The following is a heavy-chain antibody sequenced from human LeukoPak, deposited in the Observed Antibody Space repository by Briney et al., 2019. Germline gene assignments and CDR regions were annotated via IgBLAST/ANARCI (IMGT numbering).Heavy chain of an antibody. J-gene: IGHJ4*02. Sequence: PGGSLRLSCAASGFTFSTYPMHWVRQTPGKGLEWVALILYDGSSKYYADSVKGRFTISRDNSKNTLHLQMNSLRTEDTAVYYCARDIGGGDYWGQGTLVTVSS. D-gene: IGHD3-3*01. CDR3: ARDIGGGDY. CDR2: ILYDGSSK. V-gene: IGHV3-30*04. CDR1: GFTFSTYP.